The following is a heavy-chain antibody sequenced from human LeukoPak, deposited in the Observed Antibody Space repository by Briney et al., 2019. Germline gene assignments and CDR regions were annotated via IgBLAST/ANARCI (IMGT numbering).Heavy chain of an antibody. Sequence: ASVKVSCKASGYTFTSYDINWVRQATGQGVEWMGWMNPNSGNTGYAQKFQGRVTITRNTSISTAYMELSSLRSEDTAVYYCARGLRYYYDSDSADYWGQGTLVTVSS. V-gene: IGHV1-8*03. CDR2: MNPNSGNT. CDR1: GYTFTSYD. J-gene: IGHJ4*02. CDR3: ARGLRYYYDSDSADY. D-gene: IGHD3-22*01.